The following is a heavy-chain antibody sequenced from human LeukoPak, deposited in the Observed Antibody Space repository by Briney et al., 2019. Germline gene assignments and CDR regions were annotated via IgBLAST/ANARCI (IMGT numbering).Heavy chain of an antibody. D-gene: IGHD6-19*01. J-gene: IGHJ4*02. CDR3: ARSPGGQWLVPFDY. CDR1: GGSINNYY. V-gene: IGHV4-59*08. Sequence: SETLSLTCTVSGGSINNYYWSWIRQPPGKGLEWIGYVFYSGSTNYNPSLKSRVTISVDTSKNQFSLKLISVTAADTATYYCARSPGGQWLVPFDYWGQGTLVSVSS. CDR2: VFYSGST.